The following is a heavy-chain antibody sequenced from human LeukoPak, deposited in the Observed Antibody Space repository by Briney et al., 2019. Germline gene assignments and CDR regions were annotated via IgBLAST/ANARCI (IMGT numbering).Heavy chain of an antibody. J-gene: IGHJ4*02. D-gene: IGHD2-15*01. Sequence: PGGSLRLSCAASGFTFSSYGMHWVRQAPGKGLEWVAVIWYDGSNKYYADSVKGRFTISRDNSKNTLYLQMNSLRAEDTAVYYCARDKGFSNYVDYWGQGTLATVSS. CDR2: IWYDGSNK. CDR3: ARDKGFSNYVDY. V-gene: IGHV3-33*01. CDR1: GFTFSSYG.